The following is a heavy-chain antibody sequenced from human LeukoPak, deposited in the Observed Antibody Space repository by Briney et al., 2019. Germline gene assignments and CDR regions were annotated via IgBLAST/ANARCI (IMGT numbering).Heavy chain of an antibody. CDR1: GGSISSFY. V-gene: IGHV4-4*07. J-gene: IGHJ3*01. D-gene: IGHD3-22*01. Sequence: SETVSLTCTVSGGSISSFYWSWIRQPAGEGLEWIERISTGGYTNYNPSLKGRVTMSVETSKNQFSLKLSSVTAADTAVYYCARAYYDSSGAHSVDAFDFWGQGTMVTVSS. CDR3: ARAYYDSSGAHSVDAFDF. CDR2: ISTGGYT.